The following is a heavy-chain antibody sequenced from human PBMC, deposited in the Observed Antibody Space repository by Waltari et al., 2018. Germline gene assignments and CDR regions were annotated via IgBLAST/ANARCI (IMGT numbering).Heavy chain of an antibody. CDR2: INPILGIA. CDR1: GGTFSSYA. V-gene: IGHV1-69*04. D-gene: IGHD1-26*01. Sequence: QVQLVQSGAEVKKPGSSVKVSCKASGGTFSSYAISWVRQAPGQGLEWMGGINPILGIANYAQKFQGRVTITADESTSTAYMELSSLRSEDTAVYYCARDGVGATAFDIWGQGTMVTVSS. J-gene: IGHJ3*02. CDR3: ARDGVGATAFDI.